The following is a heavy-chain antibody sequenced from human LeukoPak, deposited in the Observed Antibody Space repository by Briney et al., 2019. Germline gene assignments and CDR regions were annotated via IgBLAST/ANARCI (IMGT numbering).Heavy chain of an antibody. CDR2: NFFHDGTT. V-gene: IGHV1-46*02. J-gene: IGHJ4*02. CDR3: ARDFRRLKTGGYELGGY. D-gene: IGHD5-12*01. CDR1: GYSFNSHH. Sequence: ASVKVSCKPSGYSFNSHHVHWVRQAPGQGLEWMGINFFHDGTTSNTQKFPGRLTMTRDTSTSTVYMELRSLRSDDTAVYYCARDFRRLKTGGYELGGYWGQGTLVTVSS.